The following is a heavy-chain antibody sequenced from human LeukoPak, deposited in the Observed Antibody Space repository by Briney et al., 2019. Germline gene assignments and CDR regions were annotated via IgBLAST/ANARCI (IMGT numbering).Heavy chain of an antibody. Sequence: PSETLSLTCAVYGGSFSGYYWSWIRQPPGKGLEWIGEINHSGSTNYNPSLKSRVTISVDTSKNQFSLKLSSVTAADTAVYYCARESSNSAVTTTTPHFDYWGQLSLVTV. CDR1: GGSFSGYY. D-gene: IGHD6-13*01. CDR3: ARESSNSAVTTTTPHFDY. J-gene: IGHJ4*01. CDR2: INHSGST. V-gene: IGHV4-34*01.